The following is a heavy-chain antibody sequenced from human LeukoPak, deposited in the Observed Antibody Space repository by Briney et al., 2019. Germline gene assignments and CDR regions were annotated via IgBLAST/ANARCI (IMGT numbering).Heavy chain of an antibody. V-gene: IGHV4-34*01. CDR2: INHSGSA. CDR3: ARGKGTVTTH. Sequence: SETLSLTCAVSGGSFSGYYWTWIRQPPVKGLEWIGEINHSGSANYNPSLKSRVTISLDTSKNQFSLKLSSVTAADTAVYYCARGKGTVTTHWGRGALVTVSS. J-gene: IGHJ4*02. D-gene: IGHD4-17*01. CDR1: GGSFSGYY.